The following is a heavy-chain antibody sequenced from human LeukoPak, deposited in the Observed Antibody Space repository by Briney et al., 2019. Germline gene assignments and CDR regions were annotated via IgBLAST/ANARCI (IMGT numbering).Heavy chain of an antibody. D-gene: IGHD5-24*01. CDR3: ARDGYNSWYFDY. V-gene: IGHV1-2*02. CDR1: GYAFTAYY. J-gene: IGHJ4*02. Sequence: ASVKVSCKASGYAFTAYYMHWVRQAPGQGLEWMGWINPNSGGTNYAQKFQGRVTMTRDTSITPAYIELSRLRPDDTAVYSCARDGYNSWYFDYWGQGTLVTVSS. CDR2: INPNSGGT.